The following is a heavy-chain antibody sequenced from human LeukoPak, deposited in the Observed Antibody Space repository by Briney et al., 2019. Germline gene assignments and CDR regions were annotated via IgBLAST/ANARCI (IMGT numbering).Heavy chain of an antibody. CDR3: ARGSGYGDSPGLD. J-gene: IGHJ4*02. V-gene: IGHV1-2*06. CDR2: INPNSGGA. CDR1: GYTFTGYY. D-gene: IGHD4-17*01. Sequence: ASVKVSCKASGYTFTGYYIHWVRQAPGQGLEWMGRINPNSGGANYAQQFQGRVTMTRDTSISIAYMEVVRLTSDDTAVYYCARGSGYGDSPGLDWGQGTLVTVSS.